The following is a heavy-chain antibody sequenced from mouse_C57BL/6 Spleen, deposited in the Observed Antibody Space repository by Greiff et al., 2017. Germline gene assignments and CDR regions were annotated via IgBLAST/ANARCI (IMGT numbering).Heavy chain of an antibody. V-gene: IGHV1-39*01. CDR1: GYSFTDYN. Sequence: EVQRVESGPELVKPGASVKISCKASGYSFTDYNMNWVKQSNGKSLEWIGVINPNYGTTSYNQKFKGKATLTVDQSSSTAYMQLNSLTSEDSAVYYCARHDYYDYDGGPWFAYWGQGTLVTVSA. CDR2: INPNYGTT. D-gene: IGHD2-4*01. J-gene: IGHJ3*01. CDR3: ARHDYYDYDGGPWFAY.